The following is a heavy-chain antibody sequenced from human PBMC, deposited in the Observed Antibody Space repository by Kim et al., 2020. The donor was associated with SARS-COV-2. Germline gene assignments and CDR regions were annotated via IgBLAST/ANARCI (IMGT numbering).Heavy chain of an antibody. D-gene: IGHD3-10*02. CDR3: ARVRVDIRSTYDRLDFGMDV. CDR1: GGSFSGYY. V-gene: IGHV4-34*01. Sequence: SETLSLTCAVYGGSFSGYYWSWIRQPPGKGLEWIGEINHSGSTNYNPSLKSRVTISVDTSKNQFSLKLSSVTAADTAVYYCARVRVDIRSTYDRLDFGMDVWGQGTTVTVSS. J-gene: IGHJ6*02. CDR2: INHSGST.